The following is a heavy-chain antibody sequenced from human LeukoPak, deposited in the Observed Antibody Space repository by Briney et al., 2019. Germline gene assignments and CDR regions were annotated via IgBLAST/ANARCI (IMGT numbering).Heavy chain of an antibody. CDR3: ARARSGSYPDY. CDR2: TYYRSQWYT. Sequence: SQTLSLTCAISGDSASTDSAAWNWISQSPSRALECLGRTYYRSQWYTDYAGSVQSRIIINPDTSKNQFSLQLNSVTPEDTAVYYCARARSGSYPDYWGQGTLVTVSS. V-gene: IGHV6-1*01. CDR1: GDSASTDSAA. D-gene: IGHD1-26*01. J-gene: IGHJ4*02.